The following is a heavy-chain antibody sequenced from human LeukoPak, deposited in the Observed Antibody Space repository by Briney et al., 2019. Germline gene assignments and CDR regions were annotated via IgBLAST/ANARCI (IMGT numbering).Heavy chain of an antibody. CDR1: GGSFSGYH. J-gene: IGHJ4*02. CDR2: INDRGYT. D-gene: IGHD4-23*01. V-gene: IGHV4-34*01. CDR3: ARDPTTVVTLPYYFDF. Sequence: SETLSLTCAVHGGSFSGYHWNWIRQSPEKGLEWIGEINDRGYTNYNPSLKSRVTISVDTSKKQFSLRLSSVTAADTAVYYCARDPTTVVTLPYYFDFWGQGTLVAVSS.